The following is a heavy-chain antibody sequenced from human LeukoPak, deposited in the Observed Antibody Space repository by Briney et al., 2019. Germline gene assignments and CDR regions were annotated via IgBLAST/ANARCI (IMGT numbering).Heavy chain of an antibody. D-gene: IGHD3-16*02. CDR2: INHSGST. Sequence: SETLSLICAVYGGSFSGYYWSWIRQPPGKGLEWIGEINHSGSTNYNPSLKSRVTISVDTSKNQFSLRLTSVTAADTAVYYCARGIPGRSIDYWGQGTLVTVSS. V-gene: IGHV4-34*01. CDR1: GGSFSGYY. CDR3: ARGIPGRSIDY. J-gene: IGHJ4*02.